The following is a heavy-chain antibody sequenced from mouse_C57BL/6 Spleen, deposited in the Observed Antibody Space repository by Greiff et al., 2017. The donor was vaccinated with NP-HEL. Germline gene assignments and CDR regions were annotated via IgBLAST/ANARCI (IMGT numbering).Heavy chain of an antibody. CDR1: GYTFTSYG. Sequence: VQLQQSGAELARPGASVKLSCKASGYTFTSYGISWVKQRTGQGLEWIGEIYPRSGNTYYNEKFKGKATLTADKSSSTAYMELRSLTSEDSAVYFCARDGDYYGSSPNWYFDVWGTGTTVTVSS. J-gene: IGHJ1*03. D-gene: IGHD1-1*01. V-gene: IGHV1-81*01. CDR2: IYPRSGNT. CDR3: ARDGDYYGSSPNWYFDV.